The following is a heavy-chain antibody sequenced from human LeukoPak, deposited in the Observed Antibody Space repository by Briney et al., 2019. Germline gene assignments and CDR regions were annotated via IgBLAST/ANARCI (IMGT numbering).Heavy chain of an antibody. V-gene: IGHV3-74*01. Sequence: GGSLRLSCAASGFTFSSYWMHWVRQAPGKGLVWVSRTNSGRSSTSYADSVKGRFTISRDNAKNTLYLQMNSLRAEDTAVYYCARAARFCSSTSCYITPFKYWGQGTLVTVSS. CDR1: GFTFSSYW. D-gene: IGHD2-2*02. J-gene: IGHJ4*02. CDR3: ARAARFCSSTSCYITPFKY. CDR2: TNSGRSST.